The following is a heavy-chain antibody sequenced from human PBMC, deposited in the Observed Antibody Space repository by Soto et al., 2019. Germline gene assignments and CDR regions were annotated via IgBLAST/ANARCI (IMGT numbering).Heavy chain of an antibody. CDR3: ARDGRYYYDSSGYYTADY. V-gene: IGHV1-69*01. Sequence: QVQLVQSGAEVKKPGSSVKVSCKASGVTFSSYAISWVRQAPGQGLEWMGGIIPIFGTANYAQKFQGRVTITADESTSTAYMELSSLRSEDTAVYYCARDGRYYYDSSGYYTADYWGQGTLVTVSS. CDR2: IIPIFGTA. D-gene: IGHD3-22*01. CDR1: GVTFSSYA. J-gene: IGHJ4*02.